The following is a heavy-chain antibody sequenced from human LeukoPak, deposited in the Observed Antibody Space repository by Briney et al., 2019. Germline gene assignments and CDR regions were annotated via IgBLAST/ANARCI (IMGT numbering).Heavy chain of an antibody. J-gene: IGHJ6*03. V-gene: IGHV3-21*01. CDR2: ISSSSSYI. CDR1: GFTFSSYS. CDR3: AREVGDYYDSSGPTYYYYYMDV. D-gene: IGHD3-22*01. Sequence: PGGSLRLSCAASGFTFSSYSMNWVRQAPGKGLEWVSSISSSSSYIYYADSVKGRFTISRDNAKNSLYLQMNSLRAEDTAVYYCAREVGDYYDSSGPTYYYYYMDVWGKGTTVTVSS.